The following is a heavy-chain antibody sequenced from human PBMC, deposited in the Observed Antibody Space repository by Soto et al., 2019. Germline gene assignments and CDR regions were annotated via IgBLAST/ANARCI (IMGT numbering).Heavy chain of an antibody. J-gene: IGHJ4*02. CDR2: IYHSGST. CDR1: GYSISSGYY. V-gene: IGHV4-38-2*01. Sequence: PSETLSLTCAVSGYSISSGYYWGWIRQPPGKGLEWIGSIYHSGSTYYNPSLKSRVTISVDTSKNQFSLKLSSVTAADTAVYYCARVYYDGMDFDYWGQGTLVTVSS. D-gene: IGHD3-22*01. CDR3: ARVYYDGMDFDY.